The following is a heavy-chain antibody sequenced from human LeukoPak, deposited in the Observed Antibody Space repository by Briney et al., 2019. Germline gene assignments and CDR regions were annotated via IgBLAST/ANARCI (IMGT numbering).Heavy chain of an antibody. CDR3: ARAIDYDFWSGSYYYMDV. D-gene: IGHD3-3*01. V-gene: IGHV1-18*04. J-gene: IGHJ6*03. CDR2: ISAYNGNT. CDR1: GYTFTGYY. Sequence: ASVKVSCKASGYTFTGYYMHWVRQAPGQGLEWMGWISAYNGNTNYAQKLQGRVTMTTDTSTSTAYMELRSLRSDDTAVYYCARAIDYDFWSGSYYYMDVWGKGTTVTVSS.